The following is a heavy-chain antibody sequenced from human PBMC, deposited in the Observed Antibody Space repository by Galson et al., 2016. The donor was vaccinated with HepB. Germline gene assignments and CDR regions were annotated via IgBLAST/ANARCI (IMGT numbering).Heavy chain of an antibody. CDR1: GFSFSDYA. J-gene: IGHJ4*02. V-gene: IGHV3-30-3*01. CDR2: ISDDGHNK. CDR3: AKDFRWISDY. D-gene: IGHD4-23*01. Sequence: SLRLSCAASGFSFSDYATHWVRQAPGKGLEWVAIISDDGHNKYYADSVKGRFTISRDDSKDTVNLEMNSLRREDTAVYYCAKDFRWISDYWGQGILVTVSS.